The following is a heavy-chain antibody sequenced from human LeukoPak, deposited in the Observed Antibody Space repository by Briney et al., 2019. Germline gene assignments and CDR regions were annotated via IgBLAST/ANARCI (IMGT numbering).Heavy chain of an antibody. CDR1: GFTFSGSA. CDR3: AGDTGDYGRGGIDY. Sequence: GGSLKLSCAASGFTFSGSAMHWVRQASGKGLEWVGRIRSKANSYATAYAASVKGRFTISRDDSKNTAYLQMNSLKTEDTAVYYCAGDTGDYGRGGIDYWGQGTLVTVSS. V-gene: IGHV3-73*01. D-gene: IGHD4-17*01. J-gene: IGHJ4*02. CDR2: IRSKANSYAT.